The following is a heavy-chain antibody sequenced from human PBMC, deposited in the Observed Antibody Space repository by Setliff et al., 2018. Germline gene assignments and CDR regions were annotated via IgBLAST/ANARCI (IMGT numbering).Heavy chain of an antibody. J-gene: IGHJ5*02. V-gene: IGHV4-38-2*01. Sequence: SETLSLTCAVSGFSISSGYYWGWIRQPPGKGLEWIVNIHHSGKAYYNPSLKSRVTMSVDTSKNHVSLKLSSVTTADTAVYYCARAHTWSLPNDNSGYPGWFDPRGQGTLVTVSS. D-gene: IGHD3-22*01. CDR3: ARAHTWSLPNDNSGYPGWFDP. CDR2: IHHSGKA. CDR1: GFSISSGYY.